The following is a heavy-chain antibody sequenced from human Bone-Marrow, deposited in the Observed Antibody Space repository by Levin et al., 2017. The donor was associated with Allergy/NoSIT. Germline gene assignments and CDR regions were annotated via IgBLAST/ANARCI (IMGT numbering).Heavy chain of an antibody. J-gene: IGHJ5*02. D-gene: IGHD2-15*01. Sequence: VASVKVSCKTSGYTFTSYHVYWVRQAPGQGLEWMGYINPNSGNTGYAQKFQGRVTMTRNSSITTAYMELSGLRFEDTAIYYCARGDCYSGSCYGPDWFDPWGQGTQVTVSS. CDR1: GYTFTSYH. V-gene: IGHV1-8*01. CDR2: INPNSGNT. CDR3: ARGDCYSGSCYGPDWFDP.